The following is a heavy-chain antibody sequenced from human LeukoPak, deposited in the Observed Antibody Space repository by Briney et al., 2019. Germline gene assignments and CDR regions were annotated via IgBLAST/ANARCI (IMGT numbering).Heavy chain of an antibody. J-gene: IGHJ6*03. V-gene: IGHV3-7*01. CDR2: IKQDGSEK. Sequence: GGSLRLSCVASGFSFSDYYMSWVRQAPGKGLEWLANIKQDGSEKYYVDSVKGRFTISRDNAKNSLYLQMNSLRAEDTAVYYCARAPDLASSSWYAHYYYYMDVWGKGTTVTVSS. CDR1: GFSFSDYY. D-gene: IGHD6-13*01. CDR3: ARAPDLASSSWYAHYYYYMDV.